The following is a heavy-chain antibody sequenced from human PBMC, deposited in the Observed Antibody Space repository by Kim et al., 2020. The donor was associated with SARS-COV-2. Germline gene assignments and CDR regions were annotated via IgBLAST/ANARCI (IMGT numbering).Heavy chain of an antibody. J-gene: IGHJ4*02. Sequence: SETLSLTCTVSGGSISSSSYYWGWIRQPPGKGLEWIGSIYYSGSTYYNPSLKSRVTISVDTSKNQFSLKLSSVTATDTAVYYCARSPHRWPKYYDILTGYLYFDYWGQGTLVTVSS. V-gene: IGHV4-39*01. CDR1: GGSISSSSYY. D-gene: IGHD3-9*01. CDR3: ARSPHRWPKYYDILTGYLYFDY. CDR2: IYYSGST.